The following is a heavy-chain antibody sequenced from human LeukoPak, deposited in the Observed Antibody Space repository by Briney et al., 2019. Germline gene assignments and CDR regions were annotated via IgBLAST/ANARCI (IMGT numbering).Heavy chain of an antibody. J-gene: IGHJ6*03. D-gene: IGHD3-10*01. Sequence: SVKVSCKASGGTFSSYAISWVRQAPRQGLEWMGGIIPIFGTANYAQKFQGRVTITADKSTSTAYMELSSLRSEDTAVYYCARVEFYYYYMDVWGKGTTVTVSS. CDR2: IIPIFGTA. CDR3: ARVEFYYYYMDV. CDR1: GGTFSSYA. V-gene: IGHV1-69*06.